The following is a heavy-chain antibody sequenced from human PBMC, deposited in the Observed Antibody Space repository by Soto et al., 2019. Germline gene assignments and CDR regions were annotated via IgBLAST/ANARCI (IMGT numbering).Heavy chain of an antibody. CDR2: MNPNSGNT. V-gene: IGHV1-8*01. CDR1: GYTFTRYD. Sequence: GASVKVSCKASGYTFTRYDINWVRQATGQGLEWMGWMNPNSGNTGYAQKFQGRVTMTRNTSISTAYMELSSLRSEDTAVYYCARCITMVRGVIGYWGKGTLGPVPS. CDR3: ARCITMVRGVIGY. D-gene: IGHD3-10*01. J-gene: IGHJ4*02.